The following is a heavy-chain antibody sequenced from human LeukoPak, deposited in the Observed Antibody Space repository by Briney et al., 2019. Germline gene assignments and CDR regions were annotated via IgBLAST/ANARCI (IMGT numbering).Heavy chain of an antibody. J-gene: IGHJ4*02. Sequence: GGSLRLSCVASGFTFNIYPMTWVRQSPEKGLEWVSTIGTGGDTYYADSVKGRFTFSRDDSKNTLYLQMHSLGAEDTAVYYCAKSRVVDRRGYFDYWGQGTLVTVSS. CDR2: IGTGGDT. D-gene: IGHD2-15*01. CDR3: AKSRVVDRRGYFDY. CDR1: GFTFNIYP. V-gene: IGHV3-23*01.